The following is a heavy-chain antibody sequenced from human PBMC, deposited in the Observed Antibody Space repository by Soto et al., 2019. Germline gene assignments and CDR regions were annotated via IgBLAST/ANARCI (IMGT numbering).Heavy chain of an antibody. CDR1: GYTFSDYY. CDR2: ISPRTGSA. D-gene: IGHD3-10*01. Sequence: ASVEVSCKASGYTFSDYYIHWVRQAPGQGLEWMGWISPRTGSANFAQRFQGRVSMTRDTSITTAYMELRRLKSDDTAVYYCARGTYYGPAYGMDVWGQGTTVTVS. V-gene: IGHV1-2*02. J-gene: IGHJ6*02. CDR3: ARGTYYGPAYGMDV.